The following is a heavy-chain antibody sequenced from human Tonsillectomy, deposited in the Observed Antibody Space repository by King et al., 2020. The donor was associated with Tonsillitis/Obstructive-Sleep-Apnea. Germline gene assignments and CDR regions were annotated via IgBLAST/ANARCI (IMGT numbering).Heavy chain of an antibody. V-gene: IGHV3-74*01. Sequence: VQLVESGGGLVQPGGSLRLSCAASGFTFISYWMHWVRQAPGKGLVWVSRINSDGSSTSSADSVKGRFTISRDNAKNTLYLQMNSLRAEDTAVYYCARDWDDYGDFNFDYWGQGTLVTVSS. J-gene: IGHJ4*02. D-gene: IGHD4-17*01. CDR2: INSDGSST. CDR1: GFTFISYW. CDR3: ARDWDDYGDFNFDY.